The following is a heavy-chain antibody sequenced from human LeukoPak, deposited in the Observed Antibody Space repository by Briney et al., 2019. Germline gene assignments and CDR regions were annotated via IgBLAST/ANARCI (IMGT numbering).Heavy chain of an antibody. D-gene: IGHD2-2*01. CDR1: GGSFSGYY. CDR3: ARQLVVPAASYYFDY. V-gene: IGHV4-34*01. CDR2: INHSGST. J-gene: IGHJ4*02. Sequence: SSETLSLTCAVYGGSFSGYYWSWIRQPPGKGLEWIGEINHSGSTNYNPSLKSRVTISVDTSMNQFSLKLSSVTAADTAVYYCARQLVVPAASYYFDYWGQGTLVTVSS.